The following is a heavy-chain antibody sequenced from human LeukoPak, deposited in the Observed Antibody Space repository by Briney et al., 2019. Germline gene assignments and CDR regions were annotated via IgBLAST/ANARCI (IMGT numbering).Heavy chain of an antibody. CDR2: IGGSGINT. CDR1: GFTFSTYA. CDR3: AKRYIESIFSQPTFNY. V-gene: IGHV3-23*01. D-gene: IGHD1-26*01. Sequence: PGVTLRLSCAASGFTFSTYAMSWVRQAPGKGLEWVSGIGGSGINTFYADSVKGRFTISRDNSKNTLYLQMNSLRAEDTAVYYCAKRYIESIFSQPTFNYWGEGTLVTVST. J-gene: IGHJ4*02.